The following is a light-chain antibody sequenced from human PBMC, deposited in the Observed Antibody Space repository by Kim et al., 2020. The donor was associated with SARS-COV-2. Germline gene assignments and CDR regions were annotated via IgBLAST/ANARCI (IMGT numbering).Light chain of an antibody. CDR2: DAS. Sequence: PGERATLSCRASQSVSSSYLAWYQQKPGQAPRLLIYDASSRATGIPDRFSGSGSGTDFTLTISRLEPEDFAVYYCQQYGSSPPYTFGQGTKLEI. V-gene: IGKV3-20*01. CDR1: QSVSSSY. J-gene: IGKJ2*01. CDR3: QQYGSSPPYT.